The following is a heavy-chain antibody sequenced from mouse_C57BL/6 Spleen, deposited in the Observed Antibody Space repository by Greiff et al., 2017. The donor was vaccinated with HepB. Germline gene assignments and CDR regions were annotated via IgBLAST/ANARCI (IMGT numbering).Heavy chain of an antibody. V-gene: IGHV6-6*01. D-gene: IGHD4-1*01. CDR3: TRPELGRDFDY. J-gene: IGHJ2*01. CDR1: GFTFSDAW. CDR2: IRNKANNHAT. Sequence: EVKLMESGGGLVQPGGSMKLSCAASGFTFSDAWMDWVRQSPEKGLEWVAEIRNKANNHATYYAESVKGRFTISRDDSKSSVYLQMNRLRAEDTGIYYCTRPELGRDFDYWGQGTTLTVSS.